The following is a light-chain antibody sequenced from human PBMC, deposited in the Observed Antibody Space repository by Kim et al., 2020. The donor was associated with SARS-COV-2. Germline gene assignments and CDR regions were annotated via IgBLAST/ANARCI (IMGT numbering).Light chain of an antibody. CDR1: QSINGW. Sequence: ASVGDRVTITCRISQSINGWLAWYQQKPGKAPRLLLYKALMLRNRVPSRFSGSGSGTDFALTISGLQPDDFATYFCQQYNGYPYTFGQGTKVDIK. CDR3: QQYNGYPYT. V-gene: IGKV1-5*03. CDR2: KAL. J-gene: IGKJ2*01.